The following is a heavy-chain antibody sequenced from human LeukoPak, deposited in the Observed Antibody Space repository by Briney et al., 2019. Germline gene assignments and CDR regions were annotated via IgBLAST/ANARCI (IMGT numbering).Heavy chain of an antibody. CDR2: ISYDGTNK. CDR3: ARGKGVGGCSSTSCYAGWFDP. CDR1: AFTFSSYA. D-gene: IGHD2-2*01. J-gene: IGHJ5*01. Sequence: SGRSLRLSCAASAFTFSSYAMQWVRQAPGKGLEWVAVISYDGTNKYYADSVKGRFTISRDNSKNTLYLKMNSLRAKDTAVYYCARGKGVGGCSSTSCYAGWFDPWGQGTLVTVSS. V-gene: IGHV3-30*04.